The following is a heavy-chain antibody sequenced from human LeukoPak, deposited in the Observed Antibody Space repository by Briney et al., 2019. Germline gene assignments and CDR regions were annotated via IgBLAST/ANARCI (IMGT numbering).Heavy chain of an antibody. CDR1: GYSIISDYF. D-gene: IGHD2-15*01. CDR2: ILHSGSV. J-gene: IGHJ4*02. V-gene: IGHV4-38-2*02. Sequence: SETLSLTCIVSGYSIISDYFWGWVRQPPGKGPEWIGSILHSGSVFYNPSLRSRVTLSIEPSKNRFSLELTSVTAADTAIYYCARVVASTSIDSWGQGTLVTVSS. CDR3: ARVVASTSIDS.